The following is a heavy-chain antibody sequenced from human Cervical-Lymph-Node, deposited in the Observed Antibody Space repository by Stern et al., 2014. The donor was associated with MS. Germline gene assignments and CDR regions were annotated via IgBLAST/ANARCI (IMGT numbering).Heavy chain of an antibody. V-gene: IGHV3-53*01. J-gene: IGHJ4*02. CDR1: GFTVRRDY. D-gene: IGHD1-1*01. Sequence: EVQLVQSGGGVIQPGGSLRLSCTASGFTVRRDYMTWVRPAPGKGLEWVSLITNVGSTFYTDSVKGRFTISRDDSKNTVYLHMTSLRAEDTAMYYCARDTSSPERSDWWGQGTLVTVSS. CDR2: ITNVGST. CDR3: ARDTSSPERSDW.